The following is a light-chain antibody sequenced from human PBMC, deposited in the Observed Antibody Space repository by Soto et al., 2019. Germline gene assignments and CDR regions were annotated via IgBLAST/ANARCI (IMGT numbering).Light chain of an antibody. J-gene: IGKJ4*01. CDR3: QQYGDWPLT. V-gene: IGKV3-15*01. CDR2: ATS. Sequence: EIVVTQSPATLSVSPGERATLSCRASQSVGNNFAWYQQKPGQAPRLLIFATSTRATGVPARFSGSGSGTEFTLTISRLQSEEFSVYYCQQYGDWPLTFGGGAKVEIE. CDR1: QSVGNN.